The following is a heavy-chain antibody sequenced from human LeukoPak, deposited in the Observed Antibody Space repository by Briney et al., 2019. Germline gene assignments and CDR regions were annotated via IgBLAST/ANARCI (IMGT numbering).Heavy chain of an antibody. CDR3: WRASVAGTFEY. CDR2: IYYHWST. Sequence: SSDTLSLTCTVSGGSLSSYYGSWIRQPPGKGLEWIGYIYYHWSTNYNPPLKSPVHLSVDTSKNQFPPKLDHVTRRGPAGFFRWRASVAGTFEYSGQRALV. D-gene: IGHD6-19*01. CDR1: GGSLSSYY. J-gene: IGHJ4*02. V-gene: IGHV4-59*12.